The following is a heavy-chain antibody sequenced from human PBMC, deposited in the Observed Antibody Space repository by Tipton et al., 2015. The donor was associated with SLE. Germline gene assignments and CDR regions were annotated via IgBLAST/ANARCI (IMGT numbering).Heavy chain of an antibody. V-gene: IGHV4-59*12. J-gene: IGHJ4*02. CDR2: IYYSGST. D-gene: IGHD6-13*01. CDR3: ARDRVEYSSSDY. Sequence: TLSLTCAASGFTFSDYYMSWIRQAPGKGLEWIAYIYYSGSTNYNPSLKSRVTMSVDTSKNQFSLNLSSVTAADTAVYYCARDRVEYSSSDYWGQGTLVTVSS. CDR1: GFTFSDYY.